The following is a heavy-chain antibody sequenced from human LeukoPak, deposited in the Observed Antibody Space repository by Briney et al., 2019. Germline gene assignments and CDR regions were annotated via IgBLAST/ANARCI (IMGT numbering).Heavy chain of an antibody. Sequence: GASVKVSCKASGYTFTSYDINWVRQATGQGLEWMGWMNPNSGNTGYAQKFQGRVTMTRNTSISTAYMELSSLRSEDTAVYYRARKLMTSRNWFDPWGQGTLVTVSS. V-gene: IGHV1-8*01. D-gene: IGHD2-21*02. J-gene: IGHJ5*02. CDR2: MNPNSGNT. CDR3: ARKLMTSRNWFDP. CDR1: GYTFTSYD.